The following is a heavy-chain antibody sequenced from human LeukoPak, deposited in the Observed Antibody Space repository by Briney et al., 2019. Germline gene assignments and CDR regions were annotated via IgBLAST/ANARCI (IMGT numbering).Heavy chain of an antibody. CDR3: ARGPRVIVFDY. J-gene: IGHJ4*02. CDR2: INHSGST. D-gene: IGHD3-22*01. CDR1: GGSFSGYY. V-gene: IGHV4-34*01. Sequence: SETLSLTCAVYGGSFSGYYWSWIRQPPGKGLEWIGEINHSGSTNYNPSLKSRVTISIDTSKNQFSLKLSSVTAADTAVYYCARGPRVIVFDYWGQGTLVTVSS.